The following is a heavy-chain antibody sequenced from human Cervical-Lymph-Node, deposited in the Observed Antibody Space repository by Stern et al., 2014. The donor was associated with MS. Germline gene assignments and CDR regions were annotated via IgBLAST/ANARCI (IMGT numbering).Heavy chain of an antibody. D-gene: IGHD6-13*01. V-gene: IGHV3-23*04. Sequence: EVQLVESGGGLVQPGGSLRLSCAASGLTFSSYAISWVRQAPGKGLEWVSAISGSGGSTYYADSVKGRFTISRDNSKNTLYLQMDSLRAEDTAVYYCAKDRESSGWSEYLQHWGQGTLVTVSS. CDR3: AKDRESSGWSEYLQH. CDR1: GLTFSSYA. J-gene: IGHJ1*01. CDR2: ISGSGGST.